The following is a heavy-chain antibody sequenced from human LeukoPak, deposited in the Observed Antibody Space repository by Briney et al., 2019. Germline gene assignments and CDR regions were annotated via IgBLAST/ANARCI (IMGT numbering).Heavy chain of an antibody. J-gene: IGHJ5*02. V-gene: IGHV4-59*12. Sequence: PSETLSLTCSVSGGSISTYYWSWIRQPPGKGLEWIGCIYNSGSTNYNPSLKSRVTISLDTSKNQFSLKLSSVTAADTAVYYCARDKFSITGTTDWFDPWGQGTLVTVSS. D-gene: IGHD1-7*01. CDR3: ARDKFSITGTTDWFDP. CDR1: GGSISTYY. CDR2: IYNSGST.